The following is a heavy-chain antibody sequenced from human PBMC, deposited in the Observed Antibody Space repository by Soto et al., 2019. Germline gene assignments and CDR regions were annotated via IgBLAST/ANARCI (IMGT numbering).Heavy chain of an antibody. J-gene: IGHJ6*02. Sequence: QVQLVQSGAEVKKPGSSVKVSCKASGGTFSSYAISWVRQAPGQGLEWMGGIIPIFGTANYAQKFQGRVTITADESTRTAYMELGSLRSEDTAVYYSARDDPFWSGLHRYYGMDVWGQGTTVTVSS. CDR2: IIPIFGTA. CDR3: ARDDPFWSGLHRYYGMDV. CDR1: GGTFSSYA. V-gene: IGHV1-69*12. D-gene: IGHD3-3*01.